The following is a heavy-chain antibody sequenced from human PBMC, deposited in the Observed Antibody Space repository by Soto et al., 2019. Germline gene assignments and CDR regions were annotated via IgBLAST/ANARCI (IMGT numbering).Heavy chain of an antibody. D-gene: IGHD5-12*01. CDR1: GGSISSYY. J-gene: IGHJ6*03. CDR2: IYYSGST. Sequence: SETLSLTCTVSGGSISSYYWSWIRQPPGKGLEWIGYIYYSGSTNYNPSLKSRVTISVDTSKNQFSLKLSSVTAADTAVYYCARGNSGYDQNNYYYYMDVWGKGTTVTVSS. CDR3: ARGNSGYDQNNYYYYMDV. V-gene: IGHV4-59*08.